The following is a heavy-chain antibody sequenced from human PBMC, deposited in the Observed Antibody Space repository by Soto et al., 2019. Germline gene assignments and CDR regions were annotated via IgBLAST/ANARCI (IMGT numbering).Heavy chain of an antibody. CDR3: ARDPRGDYDTAAYFDS. Sequence: QVQLVESGGGVVQPGRSLRLSCEASGFTFTSYAMHWVRQAPGKGLEWVAITSFDERYKFYAASVKGRFTISRDNSKNTLYLQMDSLSPEDTARYFCARDPRGDYDTAAYFDSWGQGALVIVSS. D-gene: IGHD3-22*01. CDR2: TSFDERYK. J-gene: IGHJ4*02. V-gene: IGHV3-30*04. CDR1: GFTFTSYA.